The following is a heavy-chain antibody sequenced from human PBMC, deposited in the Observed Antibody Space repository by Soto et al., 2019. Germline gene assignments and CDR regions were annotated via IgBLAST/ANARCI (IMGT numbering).Heavy chain of an antibody. J-gene: IGHJ6*02. D-gene: IGHD3-10*01. CDR3: YIPFYYHSMDV. Sequence: EVQLVESGGGLVKPGGSLRISCTASGFTFSHAWMTWVRQTTGMGLEWVGRIKSKSDGGTADYGAPVKGRFTMSRDDSRNTVFLQMPSLKTDDTAVYYCYIPFYYHSMDVWGQGTTVTVSS. CDR2: IKSKSDGGTA. V-gene: IGHV3-15*01. CDR1: GFTFSHAW.